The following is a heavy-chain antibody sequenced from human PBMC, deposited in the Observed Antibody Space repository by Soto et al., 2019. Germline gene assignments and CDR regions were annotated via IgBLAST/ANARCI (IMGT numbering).Heavy chain of an antibody. CDR3: ARVHCSMTTCHVQAFDS. CDR2: ISSGGDSS. Sequence: EVQLVESGGGLAQPGGSVRLSCAASGFTFRSYEMNWVRQAPGKTLEWVSYISSGGDSSYYADSVKGRFTISRDNAKNSLYLQMNSLRVEDTAVYYCARVHCSMTTCHVQAFDSWGQGTLVTVSS. J-gene: IGHJ4*02. CDR1: GFTFRSYE. V-gene: IGHV3-48*03. D-gene: IGHD2-2*01.